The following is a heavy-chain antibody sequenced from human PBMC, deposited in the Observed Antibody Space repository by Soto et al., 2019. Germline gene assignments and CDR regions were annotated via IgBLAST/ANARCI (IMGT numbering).Heavy chain of an antibody. D-gene: IGHD6-6*01. CDR1: GFAFSNYA. Sequence: QAGGSLRLSCAASGFAFSNYAMHWVRQAPGKGLEWVSSISTSIDATYYADSVKGRFTISRDDSKNTLYLQMNSLRAEDSAVYYCAKDRTVAARNFDYWGQGTQVTV. CDR3: AKDRTVAARNFDY. J-gene: IGHJ4*02. CDR2: ISTSIDAT. V-gene: IGHV3-23*01.